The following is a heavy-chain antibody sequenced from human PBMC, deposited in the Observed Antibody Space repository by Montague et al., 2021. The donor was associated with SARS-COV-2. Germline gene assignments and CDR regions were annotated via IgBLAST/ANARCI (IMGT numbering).Heavy chain of an antibody. Sequence: LRLSCAASGFTFSSFNMNWIRQPAGKELEWIGRMFTSGSTTYNPSLKSRVTISVDTSKNQFSLRLNSVTAADTAVYYCVREGGSMTFDYWGQGILVTVSS. CDR3: VREGGSMTFDY. J-gene: IGHJ4*02. V-gene: IGHV4-4*07. D-gene: IGHD1-26*01. CDR1: GFTFSSFN. CDR2: MFTSGST.